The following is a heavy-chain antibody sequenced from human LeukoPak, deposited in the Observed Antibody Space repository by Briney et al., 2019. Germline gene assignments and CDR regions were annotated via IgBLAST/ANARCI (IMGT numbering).Heavy chain of an antibody. V-gene: IGHV4-34*01. CDR3: ARGLIAVADPWAPQLSF. D-gene: IGHD6-19*01. Sequence: SETLSLTCAVYGGSFSGYYWTWIRQPPGKGLEWIGEISPSGSTNYNPSLKSRVTISVDTSKNQFSLKLSSVTAADTAIYYCARGLIAVADPWAPQLSFWGQGTLVTVSS. CDR2: ISPSGST. CDR1: GGSFSGYY. J-gene: IGHJ4*02.